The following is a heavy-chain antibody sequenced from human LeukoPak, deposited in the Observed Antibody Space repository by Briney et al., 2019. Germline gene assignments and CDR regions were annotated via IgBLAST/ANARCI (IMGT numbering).Heavy chain of an antibody. D-gene: IGHD3-22*01. CDR2: IYYRGST. Sequence: SETLSLTSTVSGGSLSSQYWSWIRHPPGKGLEWIGYIYYRGSTSYNTSLKSRVTISVDTSKNLFSLRLNSVTAPGTAVYFSAREISSEDSKSHSHFGPWGQGTLVTVSS. J-gene: IGHJ5*01. V-gene: IGHV4-59*11. CDR1: GGSLSSQY. CDR3: AREISSEDSKSHSHFGP.